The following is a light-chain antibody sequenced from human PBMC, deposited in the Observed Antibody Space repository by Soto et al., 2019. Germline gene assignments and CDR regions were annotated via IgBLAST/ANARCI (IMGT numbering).Light chain of an antibody. CDR3: LQSYSSPRT. CDR2: AAS. V-gene: IGKV1-39*01. CDR1: QSISNY. J-gene: IGKJ1*01. Sequence: DIKMTQSPSSLSASVGDRVTITCRASQSISNYLQWYQHKSGQAPRLLVYAASSLHSGVPSRFSGSGSGTDFTLTISSLQPEDFAAYYCLQSYSSPRTFGQGTKVDIK.